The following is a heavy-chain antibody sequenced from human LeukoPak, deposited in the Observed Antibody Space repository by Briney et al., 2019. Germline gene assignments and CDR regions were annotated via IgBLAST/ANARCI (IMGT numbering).Heavy chain of an antibody. CDR1: GFTFSSYA. V-gene: IGHV3-23*01. CDR2: ISGSGGST. CDR3: AKDSGYSYGTPWYYFDY. D-gene: IGHD5-18*01. Sequence: GGSLRLSCAASGFTFSSYAMGWVRQAPGKGLEWVSTISGSGGSTYYADSVKGRFTISRDNSKNTLYLQMNSLRAEDTAVYYCAKDSGYSYGTPWYYFDYWGQGTLVTVSS. J-gene: IGHJ4*02.